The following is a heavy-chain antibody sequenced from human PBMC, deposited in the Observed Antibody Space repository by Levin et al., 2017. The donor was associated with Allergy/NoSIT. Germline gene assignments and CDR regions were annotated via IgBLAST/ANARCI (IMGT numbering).Heavy chain of an antibody. CDR3: ASDGSYDTLDI. J-gene: IGHJ3*02. D-gene: IGHD6-6*01. CDR2: ISSSSTYI. Sequence: GESLKISCAASGFTFSGYTLNWVRQAPGKGLEWVPSISSSSTYIYYADSLKGRFTISRDDAKNSLSLQMNSLRVEDTAVYYCASDGSYDTLDIWGQGTMVTVSS. CDR1: GFTFSGYT. V-gene: IGHV3-21*01.